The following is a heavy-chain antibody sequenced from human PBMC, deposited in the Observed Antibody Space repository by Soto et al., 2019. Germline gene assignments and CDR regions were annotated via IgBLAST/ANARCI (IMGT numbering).Heavy chain of an antibody. CDR2: IYHSGST. V-gene: IGHV4-38-2*02. J-gene: IGHJ5*02. Sequence: PSETLSLTCAVSGYSISSGYYWGWIRRPPGKGLEWIGSIYHSGSTYYNPSLKSRVTISVDTSKNQFSLKLSSVTAADTAVYYCARDEPDSAVAGTGGNWFDPWGQGTQVTVSS. CDR1: GYSISSGYY. D-gene: IGHD6-19*01. CDR3: ARDEPDSAVAGTGGNWFDP.